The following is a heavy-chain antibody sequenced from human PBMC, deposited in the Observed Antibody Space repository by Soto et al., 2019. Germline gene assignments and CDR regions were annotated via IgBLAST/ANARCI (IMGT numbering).Heavy chain of an antibody. Sequence: SVKVSCKASGGTFSSYAISWVRQDPGQGLEWMGGIIPIFGTANYAQKFQGRVTITADESTSTAYMELSSLRSEDTAVYYCARGPVDTAMVYSFYYYGMDVWGQGTTVTVSS. D-gene: IGHD5-18*01. J-gene: IGHJ6*02. CDR3: ARGPVDTAMVYSFYYYGMDV. V-gene: IGHV1-69*13. CDR1: GGTFSSYA. CDR2: IIPIFGTA.